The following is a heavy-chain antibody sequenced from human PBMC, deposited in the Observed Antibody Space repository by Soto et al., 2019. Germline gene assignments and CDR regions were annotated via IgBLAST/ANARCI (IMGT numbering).Heavy chain of an antibody. CDR1: GFTFTTSA. CDR2: IVVGNGKT. D-gene: IGHD3-10*01. Sequence: SVKVSCKTSGFTFTTSAVQWVRQARGQRLEWIGWIVVGNGKTTYTQKFQDRVAITRDTSTSSSYLEITGLTSADTAAYYCAADPLQKSLWGQGTLVPVSS. J-gene: IGHJ4*02. V-gene: IGHV1-58*01. CDR3: AADPLQKSL.